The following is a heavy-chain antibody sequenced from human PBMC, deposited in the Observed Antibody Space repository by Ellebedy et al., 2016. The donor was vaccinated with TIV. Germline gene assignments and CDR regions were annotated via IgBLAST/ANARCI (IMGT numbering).Heavy chain of an antibody. CDR2: INHIGTT. CDR3: ARRGSDYYDSVGYSDGAFDI. V-gene: IGHV4-34*01. CDR1: GGSFSGYY. Sequence: SETLSLXXAVYGGSFSGYYWSWIRQPPGKGLEWIGEINHIGTTNYNPSLKSRVTISVDKSKNQFSLELSSVTVADTAVYYCARRGSDYYDSVGYSDGAFDIWGQGTLISVSS. D-gene: IGHD3-22*01. J-gene: IGHJ3*02.